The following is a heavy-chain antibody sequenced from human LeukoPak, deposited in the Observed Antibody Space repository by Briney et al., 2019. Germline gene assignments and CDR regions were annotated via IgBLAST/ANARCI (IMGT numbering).Heavy chain of an antibody. Sequence: GGSLRLSCAASGSTFSSYSMNWVRQAPGKGLEWVSSISSSSSYIYYADSVKGRFTISRDNAKNSLYLQMNSLRAEDTAVYYCARLMAAAGFDYWGQGTLVTVSS. J-gene: IGHJ4*02. CDR2: ISSSSSYI. CDR3: ARLMAAAGFDY. D-gene: IGHD6-13*01. V-gene: IGHV3-21*01. CDR1: GSTFSSYS.